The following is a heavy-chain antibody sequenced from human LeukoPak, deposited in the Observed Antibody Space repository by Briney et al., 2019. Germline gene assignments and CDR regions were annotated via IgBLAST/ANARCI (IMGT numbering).Heavy chain of an antibody. CDR3: ARGVSSSCLDY. J-gene: IGHJ4*02. Sequence: PSETLSLTCTVSGGSISSYYWSWIRQPAGKGLDWIGRIYTSGSTNYNPSLKSRVTMSVDTSKNQFSLKLSSVTAADTAVYSCARGVSSSCLDYWGQGTLVTVSS. V-gene: IGHV4-4*07. CDR1: GGSISSYY. CDR2: IYTSGST. D-gene: IGHD6-13*01.